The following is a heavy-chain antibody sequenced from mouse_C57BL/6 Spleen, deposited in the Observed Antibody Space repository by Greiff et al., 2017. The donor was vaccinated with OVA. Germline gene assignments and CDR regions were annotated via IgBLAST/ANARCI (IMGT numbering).Heavy chain of an antibody. CDR1: GFNIKNTY. CDR2: IDPANGNT. J-gene: IGHJ4*01. CDR3: ARHLYYGSSYDAMDY. D-gene: IGHD1-1*01. V-gene: IGHV14-3*01. Sequence: EVKLQESVAELVRPGASVKLSCTASGFNIKNTYMHWVKQRPEQGLEWIGRIDPANGNTKYAPKFQGKATITADTSSNTAYLQLSSLTSEDTAIYYCARHLYYGSSYDAMDYWGQGTSVTVSS.